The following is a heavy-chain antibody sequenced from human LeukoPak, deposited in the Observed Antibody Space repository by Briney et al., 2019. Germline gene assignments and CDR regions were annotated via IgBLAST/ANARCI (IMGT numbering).Heavy chain of an antibody. D-gene: IGHD5-18*01. Sequence: GGSLRLSCAASGFTFSSYGMHWVRQAPGKGLEWVAVISYDGSNKYYADSVKGRFTISRDNSKNTLYLQMNSLRAEDTAVYYCARDKRRGGGYSYGPDYWGQGTLVTVSS. CDR1: GFTFSSYG. CDR3: ARDKRRGGGYSYGPDY. CDR2: ISYDGSNK. V-gene: IGHV3-30*03. J-gene: IGHJ4*02.